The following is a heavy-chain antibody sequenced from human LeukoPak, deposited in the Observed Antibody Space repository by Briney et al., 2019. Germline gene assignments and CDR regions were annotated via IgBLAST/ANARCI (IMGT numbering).Heavy chain of an antibody. CDR3: ARVDDRGHYYDSSGPRKLFDY. V-gene: IGHV1-2*02. J-gene: IGHJ4*02. D-gene: IGHD3-22*01. CDR1: GYTFTGYY. Sequence: ASVKVSCKASGYTFTGYYMHWVRQAPGQGLEWMGWINPDSGGTNYAQKFQGRVTMTRDTSIRTAYMEVSRLRSDDTAVYYCARVDDRGHYYDSSGPRKLFDYWGQGTLVTVPS. CDR2: INPDSGGT.